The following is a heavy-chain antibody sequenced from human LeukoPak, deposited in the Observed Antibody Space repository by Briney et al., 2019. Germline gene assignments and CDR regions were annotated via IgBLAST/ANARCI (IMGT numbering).Heavy chain of an antibody. CDR3: AREVAAGAWDY. CDR2: INPNSGGT. CDR1: GYTFTGYY. V-gene: IGHV1-2*02. D-gene: IGHD6-13*01. Sequence: ASVKVSCKASGYTFTGYYMHWVRQAPGQGLEWMGWINPNSGGTNYAQKLQGRVTMTRDTSISTAYMDLSRLTSDDTAVYYCAREVAAGAWDYWGQGTLVSVSS. J-gene: IGHJ4*02.